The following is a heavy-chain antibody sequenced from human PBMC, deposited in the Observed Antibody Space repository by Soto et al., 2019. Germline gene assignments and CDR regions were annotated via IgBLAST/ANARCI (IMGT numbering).Heavy chain of an antibody. V-gene: IGHV4-4*02. CDR2: AHHSGRN. CDR1: GDSMSSSNW. Sequence: QVQLLESGPGLLKPSGTLSLTCTVSGDSMSSSNWWNWVRQPPGKGLEWIGEAHHSGRNNYNPSLKSRVPISVDRSQNHFSLQLTSVTAADTAVYYCARSEATALDYWGQGTLVTVSS. J-gene: IGHJ4*02. CDR3: ARSEATALDY.